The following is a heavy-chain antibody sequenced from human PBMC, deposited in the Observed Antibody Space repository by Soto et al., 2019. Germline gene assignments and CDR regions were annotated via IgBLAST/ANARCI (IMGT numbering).Heavy chain of an antibody. D-gene: IGHD1-1*01. CDR3: AKDNTIFDY. J-gene: IGHJ4*02. V-gene: IGHV3-23*01. CDR1: RFPFSSYV. Sequence: HHGGSLRLSCSASRFPFSSYVMSWVRQAPGKGLEWVSAISGSGGSTYYADSVKGRFTISRDNSKNTLYLQMNSLRAEDTAVYYCAKDNTIFDYWGQGTLVTAPQ. CDR2: ISGSGGST.